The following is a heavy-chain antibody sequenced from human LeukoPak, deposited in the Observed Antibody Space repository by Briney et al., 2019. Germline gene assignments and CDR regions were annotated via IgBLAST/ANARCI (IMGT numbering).Heavy chain of an antibody. V-gene: IGHV3-74*01. Sequence: GGSLRLSCAASGFTFSSYWMHWVRQAPGKGLVWVSRINSDGSTTNYADSVKGRFAISRDNAENTMYLQMNSLRVEDTAVYYCTRRVSATRWFDPWGQGTLVTVSS. CDR1: GFTFSSYW. CDR3: TRRVSATRWFDP. D-gene: IGHD2-15*01. J-gene: IGHJ5*02. CDR2: INSDGSTT.